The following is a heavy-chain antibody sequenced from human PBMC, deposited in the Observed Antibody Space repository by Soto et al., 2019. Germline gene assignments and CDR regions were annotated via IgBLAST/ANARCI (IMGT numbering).Heavy chain of an antibody. CDR2: IYTSGST. D-gene: IGHD2-15*01. J-gene: IGHJ5*02. CDR1: GGSISSYY. V-gene: IGHV4-4*07. Sequence: SETLSLTCTVSGGSISSYYWSWIRQPAGKGLEWIGRIYTSGSTNYNPSLKSRVAMSVDTSKNQFSLKLSSVTAADTAVYYCARGNTQMGYNWFDPWGQGTLVTVSS. CDR3: ARGNTQMGYNWFDP.